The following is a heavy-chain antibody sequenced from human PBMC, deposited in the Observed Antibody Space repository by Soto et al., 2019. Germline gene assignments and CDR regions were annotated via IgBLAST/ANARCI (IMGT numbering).Heavy chain of an antibody. D-gene: IGHD3-9*01. CDR2: VSTYNGDT. CDR1: GYTFTSYG. CDR3: ARDQSVYDILTELDF. Sequence: QVQLVQSGAEVKKPGASVKVSCKASGYTFTSYGISWVRQAPGQGLAWMGWVSTYNGDTHYPQNFQGRVIMTTDTSTNTAYMELKSLRSDDTAIYFCARDQSVYDILTELDFWGQGTLVTVSS. J-gene: IGHJ4*02. V-gene: IGHV1-18*01.